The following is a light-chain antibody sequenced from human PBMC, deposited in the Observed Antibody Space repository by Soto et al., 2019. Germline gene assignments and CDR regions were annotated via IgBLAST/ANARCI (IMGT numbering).Light chain of an antibody. CDR1: SGHSSYA. V-gene: IGLV4-69*01. Sequence: QSVLTQSPSASASLGDSVKLTCTLSSGHSSYAIAWHQQQPEKGPRYLMKLNNDGSHNKGDGIPDRFSGSSSGAERYLTISILPSEDEADYYRQTWGTGFLVFGGGTKVTVL. CDR2: LNNDGSH. CDR3: QTWGTGFLV. J-gene: IGLJ3*02.